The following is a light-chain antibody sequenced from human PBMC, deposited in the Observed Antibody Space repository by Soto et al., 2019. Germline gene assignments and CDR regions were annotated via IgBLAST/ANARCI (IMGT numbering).Light chain of an antibody. V-gene: IGLV2-23*02. Sequence: QSVLTQPASVSGSPGQSITISCTGTSSDVGTYNLVSWYQQYPGKAPKLMIYEVTKRPPGVSNRFSGSKSGNTASLTISGLQAEDEGDYYCCSYAGYSTYVFGTGTKVTVL. CDR3: CSYAGYSTYV. J-gene: IGLJ1*01. CDR1: SSDVGTYNL. CDR2: EVT.